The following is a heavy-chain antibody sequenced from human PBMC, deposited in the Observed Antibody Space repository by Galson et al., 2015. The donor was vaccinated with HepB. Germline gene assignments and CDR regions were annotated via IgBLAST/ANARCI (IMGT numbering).Heavy chain of an antibody. J-gene: IGHJ4*02. CDR2: IWYDGRNK. D-gene: IGHD3-3*01. CDR1: GFTFSNHV. CDR3: ARVRSPYYDFWSGPGY. V-gene: IGHV3-33*01. Sequence: SLRLSCAASGFTFSNHVMHWVRQAPGKGPEWVAVIWYDGRNKYYADSVRGRFTISRDNSKNTLYLQMDSLRAEDTAVYYCARVRSPYYDFWSGPGYWGQGTLVTVSS.